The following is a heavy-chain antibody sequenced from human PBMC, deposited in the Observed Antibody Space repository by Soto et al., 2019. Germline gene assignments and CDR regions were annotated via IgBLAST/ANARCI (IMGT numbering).Heavy chain of an antibody. CDR1: GFTVSSNY. V-gene: IGHV3-53*01. CDR2: IYSGGST. Sequence: PGGSLRLSCAASGFTVSSNYMSWVRQAPGKGLEWVSVIYSGGSTYYADSVKGRFTISRDNSKNTLYLQMNSLRAEDTAVYYCARGGTVTTYYYYYGMDVWGQGTTVTVSS. J-gene: IGHJ6*02. D-gene: IGHD4-17*01. CDR3: ARGGTVTTYYYYYGMDV.